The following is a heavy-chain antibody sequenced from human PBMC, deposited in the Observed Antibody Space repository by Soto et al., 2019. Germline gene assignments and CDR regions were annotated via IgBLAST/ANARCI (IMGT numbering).Heavy chain of an antibody. Sequence: ASVKVSCKASGGTFSSYTISWVRQAPGQGLEWMGRIIPILGIANYAQKFQGRVTITADKSTSTAYMELSSLRSEDTAVYYCARGHGGYDSSGPYNWFDPWGQGTLVTVSS. D-gene: IGHD3-22*01. V-gene: IGHV1-69*02. CDR2: IIPILGIA. J-gene: IGHJ5*02. CDR3: ARGHGGYDSSGPYNWFDP. CDR1: GGTFSSYT.